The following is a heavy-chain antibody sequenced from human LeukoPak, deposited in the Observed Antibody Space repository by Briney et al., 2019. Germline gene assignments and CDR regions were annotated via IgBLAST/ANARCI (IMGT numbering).Heavy chain of an antibody. CDR1: GFTFSTYW. CDR3: AREEGYFDY. Sequence: GSLRLSCAASGFTFSTYWVAWVRQAPGKGLEWVANIKQDGSDKYYVGSVKGRFTISRDTAKNSLYPQMNSLRAEDTAVYYCAREEGYFDYWGQGTLVTVSS. CDR2: IKQDGSDK. V-gene: IGHV3-7*01. J-gene: IGHJ4*02.